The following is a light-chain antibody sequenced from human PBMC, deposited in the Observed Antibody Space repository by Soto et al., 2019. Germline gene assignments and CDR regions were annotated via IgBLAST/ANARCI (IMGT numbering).Light chain of an antibody. CDR2: EVS. Sequence: QSALTQPASVSGSPGQSITISCTGTSSDVGGYSYVSWYQQHPGKAPKLMIYEVSNRPSGVSNRFPGSKSGNTASLTISGLQPEDEADYYCSSYTSSSTLCVFGAGTKLTVL. CDR1: SSDVGGYSY. V-gene: IGLV2-14*01. CDR3: SSYTSSSTLCV. J-gene: IGLJ1*01.